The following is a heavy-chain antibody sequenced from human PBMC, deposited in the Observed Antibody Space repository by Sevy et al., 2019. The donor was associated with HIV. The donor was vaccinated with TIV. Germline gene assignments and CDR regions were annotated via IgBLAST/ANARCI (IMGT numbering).Heavy chain of an antibody. CDR1: GGSISSYY. Sequence: SETLSLTCTVSGGSISSYYWSWIRQPAGKGLEWIGRIYPSGSTNYNPSLKSRVTMSVDTSKNQFSLKLSSVTAADTAVYYCGATTAYGSSSSWYFSYWGQGTLVTVSS. V-gene: IGHV4-4*07. J-gene: IGHJ4*02. CDR3: GATTAYGSSSSWYFSY. D-gene: IGHD6-13*01. CDR2: IYPSGST.